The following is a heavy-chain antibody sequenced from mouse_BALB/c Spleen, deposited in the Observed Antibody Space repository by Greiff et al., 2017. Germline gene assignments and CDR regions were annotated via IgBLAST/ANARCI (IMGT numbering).Heavy chain of an antibody. CDR1: GYSITSDYA. CDR3: ARRRALFDD. CDR2: ISYSGST. J-gene: IGHJ2*01. Sequence: VQLKESGPGLVKPSQSLSLTCTVTGYSITSDYAWNWIRQFPGNTLEWMGYISYSGSTSYNPSLKSRISITRDTSKNQFFLQLNSVTTEDTATYYCARRRALFDDWGQGTTLTVSS. D-gene: IGHD3-3*01. V-gene: IGHV3-2*02.